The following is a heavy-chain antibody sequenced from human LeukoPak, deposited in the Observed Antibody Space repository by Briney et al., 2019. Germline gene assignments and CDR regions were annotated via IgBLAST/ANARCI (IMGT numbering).Heavy chain of an antibody. CDR3: ARQQDTTNPGY. J-gene: IGHJ4*02. Sequence: GGSLRLSCVASGITVSSNYMNWVRQAPGKGLEWVSIIYSGGNTYYADSVKGRFTISRDNSKNTLYLQMKGLRAEDTAVYYCARQQDTTNPGYWGQGTLVTVSS. D-gene: IGHD5-18*01. CDR1: GITVSSNY. CDR2: IYSGGNT. V-gene: IGHV3-66*04.